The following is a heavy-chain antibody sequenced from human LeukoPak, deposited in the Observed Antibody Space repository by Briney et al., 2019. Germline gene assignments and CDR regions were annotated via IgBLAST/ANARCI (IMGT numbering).Heavy chain of an antibody. CDR3: AKGLAVARGYFDY. D-gene: IGHD6-19*01. V-gene: IGHV3-23*01. J-gene: IGHJ4*02. CDR2: ISGSGGST. Sequence: AWSLRRSCAESGVTFSSYAMSWVRQATGKGLEWVSAISGSGGSTYYADSVKGRFTISRDNSKNTLYLQMNSLRAEDTAVYYCAKGLAVARGYFDYWGQGTLVTVSS. CDR1: GVTFSSYA.